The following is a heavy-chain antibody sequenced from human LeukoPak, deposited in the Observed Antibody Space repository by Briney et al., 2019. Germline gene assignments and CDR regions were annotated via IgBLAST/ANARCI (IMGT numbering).Heavy chain of an antibody. Sequence: PGGSLRLSCAVSGFTFSNYWMAWVRQAPGKGLEWVANIKQDGSEKYYVDSVKGRFTISRDNAKNTLYLQMNSLRAEDTAVYYCARDWFHAIDYWGQGTLVTVSS. CDR1: GFTFSNYW. D-gene: IGHD2/OR15-2a*01. CDR3: ARDWFHAIDY. CDR2: IKQDGSEK. J-gene: IGHJ4*02. V-gene: IGHV3-7*01.